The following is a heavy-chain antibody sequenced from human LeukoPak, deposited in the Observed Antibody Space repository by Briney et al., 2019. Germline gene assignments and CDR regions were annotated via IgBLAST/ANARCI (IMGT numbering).Heavy chain of an antibody. J-gene: IGHJ4*02. CDR3: ASNPMVRGVIIH. V-gene: IGHV4-39*01. D-gene: IGHD3-10*01. Sequence: SETLSLTCTVSGGSISSSSYYWGWIRQPPGKGLEWIGSIYYSGSTYYNPSLKSRVTISVDTSKNKFSLKLSSVTAEDTAVYYCASNPMVRGVIIHWGQGTLVTVSS. CDR2: IYYSGST. CDR1: GGSISSSSYY.